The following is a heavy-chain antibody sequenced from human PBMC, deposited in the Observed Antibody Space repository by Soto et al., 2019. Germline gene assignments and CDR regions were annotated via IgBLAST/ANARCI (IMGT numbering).Heavy chain of an antibody. V-gene: IGHV4-59*01. Sequence: SETLSLTCTVSGGSISGSYWSWIRQPPGKGLEWIGDIYHSGSTNYNPSLKSRVTISVDTSKNQFSLKLSSVTAADTAVYYCARGGYVWGSYRYSGPWFDPWGQGTLVTVSS. CDR2: IYHSGST. CDR3: ARGGYVWGSYRYSGPWFDP. J-gene: IGHJ5*02. CDR1: GGSISGSY. D-gene: IGHD3-16*02.